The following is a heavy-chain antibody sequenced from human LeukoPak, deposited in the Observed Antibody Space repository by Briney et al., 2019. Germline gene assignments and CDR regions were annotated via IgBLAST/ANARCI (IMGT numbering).Heavy chain of an antibody. CDR3: ASGIAAAGSDVGDY. CDR1: GYTFTGYF. CDR2: INPNSGGT. V-gene: IGHV1-2*02. Sequence: ASVKVSCKASGYTFTGYFMHWVRQAPGQGLEWMGWINPNSGGTNYAQKFQGRVTMTRDTSISTAYMELSRLRPDDTAVYYCASGIAAAGSDVGDYWGQGTLVTVSS. J-gene: IGHJ4*02. D-gene: IGHD6-13*01.